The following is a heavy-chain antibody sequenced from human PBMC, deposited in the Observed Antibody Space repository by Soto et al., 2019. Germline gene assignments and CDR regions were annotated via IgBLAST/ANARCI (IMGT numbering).Heavy chain of an antibody. Sequence: PSESLSLGFPVTGGSVSCASDHWTWVRQPPGKGLEWIGNINHSGTTNYNPSLKTRATISVDTSKKQFSLNLSSVTSADTAVYYCSRGLDFYGSESPELNGYWGQGTLVTVSS. J-gene: IGHJ4*02. CDR2: INHSGTT. D-gene: IGHD3-10*01. V-gene: IGHV4-61*01. CDR3: SRGLDFYGSESPELNGY. CDR1: GGSVSCASDH.